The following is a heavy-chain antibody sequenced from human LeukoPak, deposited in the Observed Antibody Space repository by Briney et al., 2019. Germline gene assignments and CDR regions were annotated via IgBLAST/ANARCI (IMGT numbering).Heavy chain of an antibody. V-gene: IGHV3-7*03. CDR1: GFTFSSYW. CDR2: IKEDGSEK. D-gene: IGHD3-3*01. Sequence: GGPLRLSCAASGFTFSSYWMSWVRQAPGKGLEWVANIKEDGSEKYYVDSVKGRFTISRDNAKNSLYLQMNSLRAEDTALYHCARGRRDFWSGQMGDAFDIWGQGTMVTVSS. J-gene: IGHJ3*02. CDR3: ARGRRDFWSGQMGDAFDI.